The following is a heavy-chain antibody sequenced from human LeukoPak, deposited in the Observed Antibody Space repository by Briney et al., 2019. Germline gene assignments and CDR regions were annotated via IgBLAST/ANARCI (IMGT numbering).Heavy chain of an antibody. V-gene: IGHV3-30*02. CDR1: GFTFSSFG. CDR3: AERGITMSGGV. D-gene: IGHD3-10*02. CDR2: IRYDGSNK. Sequence: GVSLRLSCAASGFTFSSFGMHWVRPAPGKGLEGVAFIRYDGSNKYYADSVKGRFTIPRDNSKNTLYLQKNTLRSKHTPVYYCAERGITMSGGVWGKGTTVTISS. J-gene: IGHJ6*04.